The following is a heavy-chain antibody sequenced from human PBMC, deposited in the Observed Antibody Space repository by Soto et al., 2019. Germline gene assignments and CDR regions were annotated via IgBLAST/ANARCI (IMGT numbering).Heavy chain of an antibody. CDR1: GYTFTSYY. D-gene: IGHD2-15*01. J-gene: IGHJ3*02. CDR3: ARALGYCSGGSCYSDLSRSAFGAFDI. CDR2: INPSGGST. Sequence: QVQLVQSGAEVKKPGASVKVSCKASGYTFTSYYMHWVRQAPGQGLEWMGIINPSGGSTSYAQKFQGRVTMTRDTSTSTVYMELSSLRSEDTAVYYCARALGYCSGGSCYSDLSRSAFGAFDIWGQGTMVTVSS. V-gene: IGHV1-46*01.